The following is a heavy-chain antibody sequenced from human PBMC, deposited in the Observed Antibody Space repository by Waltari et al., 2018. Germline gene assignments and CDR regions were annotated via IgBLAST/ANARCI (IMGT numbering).Heavy chain of an antibody. J-gene: IGHJ4*02. V-gene: IGHV1-24*01. CDR2: FDPEEGET. Sequence: QVQLVQSGAEVKKPGASVKVSCKLSGYTLTELSIHWVRQAPGKGLEWMGAFDPEEGETVYSQKFRGRFIMTEDTSADIAYMDLSSLTSEDTAVYYCTASALRFWEWSGGCDYWGQGTPVTVSS. CDR3: TASALRFWEWSGGCDY. D-gene: IGHD3-3*01. CDR1: GYTLTELS.